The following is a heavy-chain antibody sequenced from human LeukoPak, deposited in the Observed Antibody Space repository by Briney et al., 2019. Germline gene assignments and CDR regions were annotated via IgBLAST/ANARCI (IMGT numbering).Heavy chain of an antibody. Sequence: GGSLRLSCAASGFTFSDYYMSWIRQVPGKGLEWVSYISSSGSTVYYADSVKGRFTISRDNAKNSLYLQMNSLRAEDTAVYYCANSYSSSWEVYYGMDVWGQGTTVTVSS. CDR3: ANSYSSSWEVYYGMDV. J-gene: IGHJ6*02. CDR1: GFTFSDYY. V-gene: IGHV3-11*01. CDR2: ISSSGSTV. D-gene: IGHD6-13*01.